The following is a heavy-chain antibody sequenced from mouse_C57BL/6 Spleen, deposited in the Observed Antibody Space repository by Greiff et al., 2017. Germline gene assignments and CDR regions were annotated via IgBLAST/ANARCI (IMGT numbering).Heavy chain of an antibody. D-gene: IGHD2-4*01. CDR3: ARDYDYAWFAY. Sequence: EVKVEESGGGLVKPGGSLKLSCAASGFTFSDYGMHWVRQAPEKGLEWVAYISSGSSTIYYADTVKGRFTISRDNAKTTLFLQMTSLRSEDTAMYYCARDYDYAWFAYWGQGTLVTVSA. CDR2: ISSGSSTI. J-gene: IGHJ3*01. CDR1: GFTFSDYG. V-gene: IGHV5-17*01.